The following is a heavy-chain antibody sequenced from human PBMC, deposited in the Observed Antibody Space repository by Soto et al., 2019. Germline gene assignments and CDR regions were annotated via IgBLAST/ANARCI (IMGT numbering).Heavy chain of an antibody. V-gene: IGHV3-23*01. Sequence: EGQLLESGGGLVQPGASLRLSCATSGFTFSTYTMAWVRQAPGRGPEWVSGIAQNGGTYYADSVKGRFTISRDNSRNTVSLQMTALKGEDTAIDYCAKDMRPDGVWDFDSWGQGTLVTVAS. CDR3: AKDMRPDGVWDFDS. CDR1: GFTFSTYT. J-gene: IGHJ4*02. D-gene: IGHD4-17*01. CDR2: IAQNGGT.